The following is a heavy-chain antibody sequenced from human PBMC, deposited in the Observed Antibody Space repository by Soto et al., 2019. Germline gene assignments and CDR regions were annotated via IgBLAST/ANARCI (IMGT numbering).Heavy chain of an antibody. Sequence: QVQLVQSGAEVKKPGSSVKVSCKASGGTFSSYAISWGRQAPGQGLEWMGGIIPIFGTANYAQKFQGRVTITADAFWSTAYMELSSLRSEDTAVYYCARGPKYSSGWRCDYWSQGTLVTVSS. V-gene: IGHV1-69*01. J-gene: IGHJ4*02. CDR3: ARGPKYSSGWRCDY. CDR1: GGTFSSYA. D-gene: IGHD6-19*01. CDR2: IIPIFGTA.